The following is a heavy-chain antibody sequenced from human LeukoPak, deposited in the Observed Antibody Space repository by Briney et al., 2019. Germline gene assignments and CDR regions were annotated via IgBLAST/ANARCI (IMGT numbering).Heavy chain of an antibody. J-gene: IGHJ4*02. V-gene: IGHV3-7*01. Sequence: GGSLRLSCAASGFTFSSYRMNWVRQAPGKGLEGVANIKLDGSEKYYVDSVKGRFTISRDNAENSLYLQMNSLRAEDTAVYYCARGGGDYWGRGTPVTVSS. D-gene: IGHD3-3*01. CDR2: IKLDGSEK. CDR1: GFTFSSYR. CDR3: ARGGGDY.